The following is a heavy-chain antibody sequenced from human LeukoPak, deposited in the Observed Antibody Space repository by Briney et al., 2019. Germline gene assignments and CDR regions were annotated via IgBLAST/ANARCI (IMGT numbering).Heavy chain of an antibody. Sequence: GGSLRLSCAASGFAFSSYEMNWVRQAPGKGLEWVANIKQDGSEKYYVDSVKGRFTISRDNAKNSLYLQMNSLRAEDTAVYYCARTCVSSSWPYYYYYYMDVWGKGTTVTISS. CDR2: IKQDGSEK. D-gene: IGHD6-13*01. CDR3: ARTCVSSSWPYYYYYYMDV. J-gene: IGHJ6*03. V-gene: IGHV3-7*01. CDR1: GFAFSSYE.